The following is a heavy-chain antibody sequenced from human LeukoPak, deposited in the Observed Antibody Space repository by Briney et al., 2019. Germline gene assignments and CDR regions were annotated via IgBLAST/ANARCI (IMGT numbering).Heavy chain of an antibody. CDR2: IYYSGSI. CDR3: AASSTSLTWFDP. Sequence: SETLSLTCTASGGSISSSSYYWGWIRQPPGQGLEWIGSIYYSGSIYYNPALKSRVIISVDTSKNQFALKLSPVTAADTAVYYCAASSTSLTWFDPWGQGTLVTVSS. J-gene: IGHJ5*02. CDR1: GGSISSSSYY. D-gene: IGHD2-2*01. V-gene: IGHV4-39*01.